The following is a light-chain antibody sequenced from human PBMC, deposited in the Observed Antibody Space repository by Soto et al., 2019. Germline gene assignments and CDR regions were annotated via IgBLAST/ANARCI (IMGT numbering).Light chain of an antibody. CDR1: QSVSSSY. CDR3: QQYGSSGT. J-gene: IGKJ1*01. V-gene: IGKV3-20*01. CDR2: GAS. Sequence: EIVLRQSPGTLSLSPGERATLSCRASQSVSSSYLAWYQQKPGQAPRLLIYGASSRATGIPDRFSGSGSGTDFTLTSSRLEPEDFAVYYCQQYGSSGTFGQGTKVEIK.